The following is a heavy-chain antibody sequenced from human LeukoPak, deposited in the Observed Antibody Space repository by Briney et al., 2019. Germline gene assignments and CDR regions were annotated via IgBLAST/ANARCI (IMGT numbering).Heavy chain of an antibody. V-gene: IGHV4-59*01. CDR3: ARVTVHGVSGY. Sequence: SETLSLTCTVSGGSISNYYWSWIRQPPGKGLEWIGYIYYSGSTNYNPSLKSRVTISVDTSKNQFSLKLSSVTAADTAVYYCARVTVHGVSGYWGQGTLVTVSS. D-gene: IGHD1-1*01. CDR2: IYYSGST. J-gene: IGHJ4*02. CDR1: GGSISNYY.